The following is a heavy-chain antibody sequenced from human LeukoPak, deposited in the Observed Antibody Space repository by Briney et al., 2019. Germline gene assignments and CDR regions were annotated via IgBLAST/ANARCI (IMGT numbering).Heavy chain of an antibody. V-gene: IGHV4-38-2*02. CDR2: INHSWST. CDR1: GYSISNNFY. J-gene: IGHJ4*02. D-gene: IGHD6-19*01. CDR3: ATSSGWYRYDS. Sequence: PSETLSLTCTVSGYSISNNFYWAWIRPSPGKGLEWIVSINHSWSTYYNPSLKSRVTISVDTSKNQFSLILTSVTDADTAVYYCATSSGWYRYDSWGQGTLVTVSS.